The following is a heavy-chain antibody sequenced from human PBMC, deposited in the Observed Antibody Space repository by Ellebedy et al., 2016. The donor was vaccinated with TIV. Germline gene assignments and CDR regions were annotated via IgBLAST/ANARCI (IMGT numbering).Heavy chain of an antibody. V-gene: IGHV3-30*03. J-gene: IGHJ4*02. Sequence: GESLKISCEASGFTFSSHGMNWVRQAPGKGLEWVAVISYEGSDKYYVDSVKGRFTISRDNSKNPVYLQMNSLRAEDTAVYYCARGASLYGDYVFDYWGQGTLVTVSS. CDR3: ARGASLYGDYVFDY. D-gene: IGHD4-17*01. CDR1: GFTFSSHG. CDR2: ISYEGSDK.